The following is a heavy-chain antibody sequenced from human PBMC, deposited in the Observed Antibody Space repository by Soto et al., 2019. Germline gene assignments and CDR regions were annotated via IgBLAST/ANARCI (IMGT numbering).Heavy chain of an antibody. V-gene: IGHV3-15*01. CDR3: TVLHHDHIMVRGVIIAGIPDY. J-gene: IGHJ4*02. Sequence: GGSLRLSCAASGFTFSNAWMSWVRQAPGKGLEWVGRIKSKTDGGTTDYAAPVKGRFTISRDDSKNTLYLQMNSLKTEDTAVYYCTVLHHDHIMVRGVIIAGIPDYWGQGTLVTVSS. D-gene: IGHD3-10*01. CDR1: GFTFSNAW. CDR2: IKSKTDGGTT.